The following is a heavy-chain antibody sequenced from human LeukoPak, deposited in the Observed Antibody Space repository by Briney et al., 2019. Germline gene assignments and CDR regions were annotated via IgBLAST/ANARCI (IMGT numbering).Heavy chain of an antibody. CDR3: ASGARLGDAFDI. CDR2: IYHSGST. V-gene: IGHV4-30-2*01. J-gene: IGHJ3*02. CDR1: GGSISSGGYS. Sequence: SETLSLTCAVSGGSISSGGYSWRWVRQPPGKGLEWIGYIYHSGSTYYNPSLKSRVTISVDRSKNQFSLKLSSVTAADTAVYYCASGARLGDAFDIWGQGTMVTVSS. D-gene: IGHD3-16*01.